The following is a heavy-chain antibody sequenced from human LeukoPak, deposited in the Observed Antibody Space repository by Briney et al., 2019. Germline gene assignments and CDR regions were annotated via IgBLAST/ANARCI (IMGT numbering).Heavy chain of an antibody. CDR2: IYYSGST. Sequence: SETLSLTCTVSGGSISSYYWSWIRQPPGKGLEWIGYIYYSGSTNYNPSLKSRVTIPVDTSKNQFSLKLSSVTAADTAVYYCARGILTGYVDYWGQGTLVTVSS. CDR3: ARGILTGYVDY. J-gene: IGHJ4*02. V-gene: IGHV4-59*01. D-gene: IGHD3-9*01. CDR1: GGSISSYY.